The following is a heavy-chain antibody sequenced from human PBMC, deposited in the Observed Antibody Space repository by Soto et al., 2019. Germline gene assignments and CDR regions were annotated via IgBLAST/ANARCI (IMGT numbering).Heavy chain of an antibody. J-gene: IGHJ6*03. CDR3: AISKGGLLWTDYYYYMDV. D-gene: IGHD3-3*01. V-gene: IGHV3-23*01. CDR2: ISGSGGST. CDR1: GFTFSSYA. Sequence: EVQLLESGGGLVQPGGSLRLSCAASGFTFSSYAMSWVRQAPGKGLEWVSAISGSGGSTYYADSVNGRFTISRDNSKHTLYLQMNSLRTEDTAVYYCAISKGGLLWTDYYYYMDVWGKGTTVNVSS.